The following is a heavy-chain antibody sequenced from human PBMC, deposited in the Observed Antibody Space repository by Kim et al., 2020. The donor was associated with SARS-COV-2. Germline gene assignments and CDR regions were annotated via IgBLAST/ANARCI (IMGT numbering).Heavy chain of an antibody. CDR3: AKGPRGAELS. CDR1: GFTFNNYA. V-gene: IGHV3-23*01. J-gene: IGHJ1*01. CDR2: IIGSVN. D-gene: IGHD3-10*01. Sequence: GGSLRLSCAASGFTFNNYAMGWVRQAPGKGLEWVSSIIGSVNNYADSVRGRFTISRDSSKNTLFLQMNSLRTEDAAVYYCAKGPRGAELSWGQGTLVTVSS.